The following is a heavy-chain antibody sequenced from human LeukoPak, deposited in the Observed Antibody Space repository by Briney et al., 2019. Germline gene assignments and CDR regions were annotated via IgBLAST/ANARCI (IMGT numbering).Heavy chain of an antibody. D-gene: IGHD3-22*01. CDR2: IKSKTDGGTT. CDR1: GFTFSNAW. CDR3: TTEWLMGDAFDI. J-gene: IGHJ3*02. Sequence: GGSLRLSCAASGFTFSNAWMSWVRQAPGKGLEWVGRIKSKTDGGTTDYAAPVKGRFTISRDDSKNTLYLQMNSLKTEDTAVYYCTTEWLMGDAFDIWGQGTMVTVSS. V-gene: IGHV3-15*01.